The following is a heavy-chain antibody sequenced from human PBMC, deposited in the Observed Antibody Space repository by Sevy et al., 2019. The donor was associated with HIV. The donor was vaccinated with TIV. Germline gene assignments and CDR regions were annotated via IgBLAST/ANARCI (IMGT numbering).Heavy chain of an antibody. CDR1: GFSLSTSGVG. Sequence: SGPTLVNPTQTLTLTCTFSGFSLSTSGVGVGWIRQPPGKALEWLALIYWNDDKRYSPSLKSRLTITKDTSKNQVVLTMTNMDPVDTATYYCAHSSYYYGSGSYYNDGPLDYWGQGTLVTVSS. V-gene: IGHV2-5*01. D-gene: IGHD3-10*01. CDR3: AHSSYYYGSGSYYNDGPLDY. J-gene: IGHJ4*02. CDR2: IYWNDDK.